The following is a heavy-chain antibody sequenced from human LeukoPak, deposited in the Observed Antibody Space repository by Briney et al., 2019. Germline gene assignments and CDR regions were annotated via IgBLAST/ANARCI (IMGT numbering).Heavy chain of an antibody. CDR3: ARGLEPMEFDY. D-gene: IGHD1-1*01. CDR1: GGSISSYY. J-gene: IGHJ4*02. CDR2: IYYSGST. V-gene: IGHV4-59*01. Sequence: PSETLSLTCTVPGGSISSYYWSWIRQPPGKGLEWIGYIYYSGSTNYNPSLKSRVTISVDTSKNQLSLKLSSVTAADTAVYYCARGLEPMEFDYWGQGTLVTVSS.